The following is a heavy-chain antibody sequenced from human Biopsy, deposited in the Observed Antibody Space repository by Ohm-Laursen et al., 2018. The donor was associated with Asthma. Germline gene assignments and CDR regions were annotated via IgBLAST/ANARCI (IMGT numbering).Heavy chain of an antibody. CDR2: ISYDGSNK. J-gene: IGHJ4*02. CDR3: ARESSVAGSSDFDY. D-gene: IGHD6-19*01. CDR1: GFTFSSYG. V-gene: IGHV3-30*03. Sequence: SLRLSCAASGFTFSSYGMHWFRQAPGKGLEWVAVISYDGSNKYYADSVKGRFTISRDNSKNTLYLQMNSLRAEDTAVYYCARESSVAGSSDFDYWGQGTLVTVSS.